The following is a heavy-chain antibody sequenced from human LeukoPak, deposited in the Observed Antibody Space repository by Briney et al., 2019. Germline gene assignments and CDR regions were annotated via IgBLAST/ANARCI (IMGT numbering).Heavy chain of an antibody. Sequence: PGGSLRLSCAASGFTFDDYAMHWVRQAPGKGLEWVSGISWNSGSIGYADSVKGRFTISRDNAKNSLYLQMNSLRAEDTAVYYCARGGVAAAGIWWYFDLWGRGTLVTVSS. D-gene: IGHD6-13*01. V-gene: IGHV3-9*01. CDR2: ISWNSGSI. J-gene: IGHJ2*01. CDR1: GFTFDDYA. CDR3: ARGGVAAAGIWWYFDL.